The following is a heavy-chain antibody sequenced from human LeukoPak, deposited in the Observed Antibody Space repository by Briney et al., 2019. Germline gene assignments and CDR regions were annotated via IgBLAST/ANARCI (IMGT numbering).Heavy chain of an antibody. CDR1: GFTFSDYY. V-gene: IGHV3-11*01. D-gene: IGHD4-17*01. CDR3: ARDYGDPNYYYYMDV. Sequence: PGGSPRLSCAASGFTFSDYYMSWIRQAPGKGLEWVSYISSSGSTIYYADSVKGRFTISRDNAKNSLYLQMNSLRAEDTAVYYCARDYGDPNYYYYMDVWGKGTTVTVSS. J-gene: IGHJ6*03. CDR2: ISSSGSTI.